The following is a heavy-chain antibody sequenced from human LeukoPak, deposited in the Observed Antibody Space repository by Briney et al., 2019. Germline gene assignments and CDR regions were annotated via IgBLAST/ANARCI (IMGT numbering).Heavy chain of an antibody. V-gene: IGHV4-59*01. D-gene: IGHD6-13*01. CDR2: IYSSGST. CDR1: GGSISSYY. Sequence: SETLSLTCTVSGGSISSYYWSWIRQPPGKGLEWIGYIYSSGSTNYNPSLKSRVIISVDTSKNQFSLKLSSATAADTAVYYCAREAAGWFDSWGQGTLVTVSS. J-gene: IGHJ5*01. CDR3: AREAAGWFDS.